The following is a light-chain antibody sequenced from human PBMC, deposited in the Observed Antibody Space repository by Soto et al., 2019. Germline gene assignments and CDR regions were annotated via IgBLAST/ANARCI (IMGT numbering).Light chain of an antibody. CDR1: SSDVGAYNY. CDR3: TSYAGTYSFFYV. J-gene: IGLJ1*01. V-gene: IGLV2-8*01. CDR2: EVS. Sequence: SVLTQPPSASGSPGQSVTISCTGTSSDVGAYNYVSWYQQLPGKAPKLIIYEVSKRPLGVPDRFSGSKSGNTASLTVSGLQAEDEADYYCTSYAGTYSFFYVFGTGTKVTVL.